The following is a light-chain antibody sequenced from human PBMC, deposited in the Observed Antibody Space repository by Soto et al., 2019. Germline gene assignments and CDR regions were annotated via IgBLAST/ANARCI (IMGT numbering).Light chain of an antibody. CDR2: DVS. V-gene: IGLV2-14*01. CDR1: SSDVGGYNY. J-gene: IGLJ1*01. CDR3: SSYTSSSNLDV. Sequence: QSALTQPASVSGSPGQSITISCTGNSSDVGGYNYVSWYQQHPGKAPKLMIYDVSNRPSGVSNRLSGSKSGNTASLTISGLQAEDEADYYCSSYTSSSNLDVFGTGTKLTVL.